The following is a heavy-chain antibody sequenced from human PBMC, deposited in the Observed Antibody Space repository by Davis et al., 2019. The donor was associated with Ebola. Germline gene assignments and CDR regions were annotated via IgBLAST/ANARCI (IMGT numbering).Heavy chain of an antibody. J-gene: IGHJ5*02. D-gene: IGHD3-3*01. CDR2: ISWDGGST. CDR3: ASYDPERSWFDP. Sequence: PGGSLRLSCAASGFTFDDYTMHWVRQAPGKGLEWVSLISWDGGSTYYADSVKGRFTISRDNAKNTLYLQMNSLRAEDTAVYYCASYDPERSWFDPWGQGTLVTVSS. V-gene: IGHV3-43*01. CDR1: GFTFDDYT.